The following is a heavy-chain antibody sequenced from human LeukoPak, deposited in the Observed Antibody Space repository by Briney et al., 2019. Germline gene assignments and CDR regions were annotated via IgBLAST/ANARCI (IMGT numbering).Heavy chain of an antibody. CDR2: ISYDGSNK. Sequence: PGGSLRLSCAASGFTLSSYGMHWVRQAPGKGLEWVAVISYDGSNKYYADSVKGRFTISRDNSKNTLYLQMNSLRAEDTAVYYCAKERGLYSSSWYPNDYWGQGTLVTVSS. J-gene: IGHJ4*02. CDR3: AKERGLYSSSWYPNDY. D-gene: IGHD6-13*01. V-gene: IGHV3-30*18. CDR1: GFTLSSYG.